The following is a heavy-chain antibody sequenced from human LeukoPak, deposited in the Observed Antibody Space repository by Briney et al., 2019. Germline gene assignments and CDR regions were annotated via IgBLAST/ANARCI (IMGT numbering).Heavy chain of an antibody. Sequence: GGSLRLSCAASGFTFSSYAMNWVRQAPGKGLEWVSAISGSGGSTYYADSVKGRFTISGDNSKNTLYLQMNSLRAEDTAVYYCAKDRSWNYYFDYWGQGTLVTVSS. V-gene: IGHV3-23*01. J-gene: IGHJ4*02. CDR3: AKDRSWNYYFDY. CDR2: ISGSGGST. D-gene: IGHD1-7*01. CDR1: GFTFSSYA.